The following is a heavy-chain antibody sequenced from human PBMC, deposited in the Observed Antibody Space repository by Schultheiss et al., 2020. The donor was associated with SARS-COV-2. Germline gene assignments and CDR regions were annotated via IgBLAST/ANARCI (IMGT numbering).Heavy chain of an antibody. D-gene: IGHD6-13*01. CDR2: IYYSGSA. CDR3: ARGGAVGSSSQRGYYYYGMDV. V-gene: IGHV4-61*08. CDR1: GGSISSGGYS. J-gene: IGHJ6*02. Sequence: SETLSLTCTVSGGSISSGGYSWSWIRQPPGKGLEWIGYIYYSGSAYYNPSLKSRVTISVDTSKNQFSLKLSSVTAADTAVYYCARGGAVGSSSQRGYYYYGMDVWGQGTTVTVSS.